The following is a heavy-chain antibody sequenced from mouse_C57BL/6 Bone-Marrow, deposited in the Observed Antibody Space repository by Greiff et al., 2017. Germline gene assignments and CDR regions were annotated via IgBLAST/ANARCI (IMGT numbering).Heavy chain of an antibody. V-gene: IGHV5-15*01. CDR3: ARYYYGSRGFDY. Sequence: EVHLVESGGGLVQPGGSLKLSCAASGFTFSDYGMAWVRQAPRTGPEWVAFISNLAYSIYYADTVTGRFTLSRENAKNTLYLEMSSLRSEDTAMYYCARYYYGSRGFDYWGQGTTLTVSS. D-gene: IGHD1-1*01. CDR2: ISNLAYSI. J-gene: IGHJ2*01. CDR1: GFTFSDYG.